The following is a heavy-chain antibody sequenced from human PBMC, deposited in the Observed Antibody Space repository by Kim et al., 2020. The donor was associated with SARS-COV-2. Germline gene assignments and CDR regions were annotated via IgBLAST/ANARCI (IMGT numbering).Heavy chain of an antibody. CDR3: ARGDTHSSGWYPHNWFDP. CDR2: IIPIFGTA. J-gene: IGHJ5*02. Sequence: SVKVSCKASGGTFSSYAISWVRQAPGQGLEWMGGIIPIFGTANYAQKFQGRVTITADESTSTAYMELSSLRSEDTAVYYCARGDTHSSGWYPHNWFDPWGQGTLVTVSS. D-gene: IGHD6-19*01. CDR1: GGTFSSYA. V-gene: IGHV1-69*13.